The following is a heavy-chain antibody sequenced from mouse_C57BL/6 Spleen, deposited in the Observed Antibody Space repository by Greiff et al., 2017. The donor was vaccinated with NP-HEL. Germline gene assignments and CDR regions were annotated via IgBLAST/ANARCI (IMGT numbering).Heavy chain of an antibody. CDR2: IFPGSGST. D-gene: IGHD1-1*01. J-gene: IGHJ1*03. V-gene: IGHV1-75*01. Sequence: QVHVKQSGPELVKPGASVKISCKASGYTFTDYYINWVKQRPGQGLEWIGWIFPGSGSTYYNEKFKGKATLTVDKSSSTAYMFLSSLTSEDSAVYFCARSDSYYYGSSTGYFDVWGTGTTVTVSS. CDR3: ARSDSYYYGSSTGYFDV. CDR1: GYTFTDYY.